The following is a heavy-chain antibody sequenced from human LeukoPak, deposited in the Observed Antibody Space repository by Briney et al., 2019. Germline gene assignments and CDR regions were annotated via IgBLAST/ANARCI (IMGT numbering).Heavy chain of an antibody. Sequence: GGSLRLSCAASGFTVSSNYVSWVRQAPGKGLEWVSVIYSDGATYYADSVKGRFTISRDSSKNTLYLQMNSLRAEDTAVYYCAKPGPITFGGVIVIPGNYGMDVWGQGTTVTVSS. CDR1: GFTVSSNY. V-gene: IGHV3-53*01. CDR2: IYSDGAT. J-gene: IGHJ6*02. D-gene: IGHD3-16*02. CDR3: AKPGPITFGGVIVIPGNYGMDV.